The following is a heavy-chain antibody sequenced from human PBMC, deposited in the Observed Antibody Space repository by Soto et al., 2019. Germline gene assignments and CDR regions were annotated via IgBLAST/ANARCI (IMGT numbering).Heavy chain of an antibody. J-gene: IGHJ6*02. D-gene: IGHD3-22*01. CDR2: IIPIFGTA. CDR3: ARDLKRYYDSSGYGYYYYGMDV. V-gene: IGHV1-69*13. CDR1: GSTFSSYA. Sequence: ASVKVACKASGSTFSSYAISWVRQAPGQGLEWMGGIIPIFGTANYAQKFQGRVTITADESTTTAYMELSSLRSEDTAVYYCARDLKRYYDSSGYGYYYYGMDVWGQGTTVTVSS.